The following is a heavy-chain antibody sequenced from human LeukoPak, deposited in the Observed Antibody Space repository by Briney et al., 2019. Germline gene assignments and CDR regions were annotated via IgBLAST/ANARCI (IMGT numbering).Heavy chain of an antibody. CDR3: ARSARDDFWSGYKGTRFDP. J-gene: IGHJ5*02. D-gene: IGHD3-3*01. CDR2: IYYSGST. CDR1: GGSISSYY. Sequence: SETLSLTCTVSGGSISSYYWSWIRQPPGKGLEWIGYIYYSGSTNYNPSLKSRDTISVDTSKNQFSLKLSSVTAADTAVYYCARSARDDFWSGYKGTRFDPWGQGTLVTVSS. V-gene: IGHV4-59*01.